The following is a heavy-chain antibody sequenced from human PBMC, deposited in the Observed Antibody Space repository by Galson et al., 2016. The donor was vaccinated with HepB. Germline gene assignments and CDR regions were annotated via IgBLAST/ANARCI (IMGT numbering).Heavy chain of an antibody. J-gene: IGHJ3*02. CDR1: GFTFSSFA. V-gene: IGHV3-23*01. Sequence: SLRLSCAASGFTFSSFAMSWVRQAPGKGLEWVSTISGSGGSTYYADSVKGRFTISRDNAKNTVYLQMNSLRVEDTAVYYCARWDYGSQNVFHIWGQGTMVTVSP. D-gene: IGHD3-10*01. CDR3: ARWDYGSQNVFHI. CDR2: ISGSGGST.